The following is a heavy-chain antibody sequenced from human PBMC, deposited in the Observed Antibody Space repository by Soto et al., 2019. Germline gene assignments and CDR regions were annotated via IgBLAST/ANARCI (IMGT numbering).Heavy chain of an antibody. J-gene: IGHJ4*02. D-gene: IGHD3-10*01. V-gene: IGHV4-59*01. CDR3: ARGITMVRGVIITPSHFDY. Sequence: SETLSLTCTVSGGSLSSYYWSWIRQPPGKGLEWIGYIYYSGSTNYNPSLKSRVTISVDTSKNQFSLKLSSVTAADTAVYYCARGITMVRGVIITPSHFDYWGQGTLVTVSS. CDR1: GGSLSSYY. CDR2: IYYSGST.